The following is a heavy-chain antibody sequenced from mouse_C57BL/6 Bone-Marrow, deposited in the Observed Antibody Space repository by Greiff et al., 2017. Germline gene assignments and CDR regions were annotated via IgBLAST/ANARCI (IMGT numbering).Heavy chain of an antibody. CDR2: ISNLAYSI. CDR3: ARHLLGYAMDY. V-gene: IGHV5-15*04. CDR1: ESTFGDYG. J-gene: IGHJ4*01. D-gene: IGHD2-10*01. Sequence: EVKLVESGGGLVQPGGSLKLSCAASESTFGDYGMAWVRQAPRKGPEWVAFISNLAYSIYYADTVTGRFPISRVNAKNTLYLEMSSLRSEDTAMYYCARHLLGYAMDYWGQGTSVTVSS.